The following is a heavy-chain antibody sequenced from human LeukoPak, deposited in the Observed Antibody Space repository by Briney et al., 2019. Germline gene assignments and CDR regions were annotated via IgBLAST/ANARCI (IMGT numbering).Heavy chain of an antibody. Sequence: PGGSLGLSCAASGFTFSSYAMSWVRQAPGKGLEWVSAISGSGGSTYYADSVKGRFTISRDNAKNSLYLQMNSLRAEDTAVYYCARGRSWVDYWGQGTLVTVSS. CDR3: ARGRSWVDY. D-gene: IGHD2-15*01. CDR2: ISGSGGST. V-gene: IGHV3-23*01. CDR1: GFTFSSYA. J-gene: IGHJ4*02.